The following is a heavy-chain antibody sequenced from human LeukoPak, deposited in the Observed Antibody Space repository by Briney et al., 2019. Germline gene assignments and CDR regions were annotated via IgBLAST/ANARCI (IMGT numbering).Heavy chain of an antibody. CDR2: IKQDGSEK. V-gene: IGHV3-7*01. Sequence: GGSLRLSCAASGFTFSSYWMSWVRQAPGKGLEWVANIKQDGSEKYYVDSLKGRFTIPRDNAKNSLYLQMNSLRAEDTAVYYCAKQRYEGEDYWGPGTLVTVSS. J-gene: IGHJ4*02. CDR1: GFTFSSYW. CDR3: AKQRYEGEDY. D-gene: IGHD3-16*01.